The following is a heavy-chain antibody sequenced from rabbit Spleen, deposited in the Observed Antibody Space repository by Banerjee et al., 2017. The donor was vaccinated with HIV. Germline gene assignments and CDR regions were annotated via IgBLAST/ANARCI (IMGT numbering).Heavy chain of an antibody. CDR2: VDVGSSGFT. J-gene: IGHJ6*01. Sequence: QSLEESGGDLVKPGASLTLTCTASGVSFSFNNYMCWVRQAPGKGLEWIGCVDVGSSGFTYFANWAKGRFTISKISSTTVTLQMTSLTAADTATYFCARDTATSFSSYGMDLWGQGTLVTVS. CDR1: GVSFSFNNY. V-gene: IGHV1S40*01. D-gene: IGHD1-1*01. CDR3: ARDTATSFSSYGMDL.